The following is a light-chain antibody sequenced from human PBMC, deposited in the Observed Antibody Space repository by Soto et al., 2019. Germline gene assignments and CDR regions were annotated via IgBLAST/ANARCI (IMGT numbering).Light chain of an antibody. CDR1: EVGSRS. Sequence: SYEVTQPPSVSVAPGQAASITCGGDEVGSRSVHWYQQKPGQAPVVVIYDDTYRPSGIPERFSASDSGNTATLTISRVEAGDEADYYCQVYNSPSDLPVVFGGGTKLTVL. CDR3: QVYNSPSDLPVV. V-gene: IGLV3-21*02. CDR2: DDT. J-gene: IGLJ2*01.